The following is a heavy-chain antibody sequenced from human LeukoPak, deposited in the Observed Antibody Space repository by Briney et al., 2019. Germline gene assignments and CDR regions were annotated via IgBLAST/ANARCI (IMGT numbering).Heavy chain of an antibody. CDR3: ASLNGDPSYWSFDL. D-gene: IGHD4-17*01. J-gene: IGHJ2*01. V-gene: IGHV4-59*04. CDR2: IYYSGSS. CDR1: GDSISFYF. Sequence: SETLSLTCSVSGDSISFYFWTWIRQPPGKGLEWVGYIYYSGSSYYNPSLKSRVTMSVDTSKNQFSLKLSSVTAADTALYYCASLNGDPSYWSFDLWGRGTLVTVSS.